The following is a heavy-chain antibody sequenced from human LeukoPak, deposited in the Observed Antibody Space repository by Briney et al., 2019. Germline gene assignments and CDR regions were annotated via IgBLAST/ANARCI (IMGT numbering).Heavy chain of an antibody. CDR3: ARGKPLDRS. CDR2: IDTDGSST. Sequence: GGSLRLSCAASGFTFSSHWMHWVRQAPGEGLGWVSCIDTDGSSTSYADSVRGRFTIFRDNAKNTLYLQMNSLRAEDTAVYYCARGKPLDRSWGQGTLVTVSS. D-gene: IGHD1-14*01. CDR1: GFTFSSHW. V-gene: IGHV3-74*01. J-gene: IGHJ5*02.